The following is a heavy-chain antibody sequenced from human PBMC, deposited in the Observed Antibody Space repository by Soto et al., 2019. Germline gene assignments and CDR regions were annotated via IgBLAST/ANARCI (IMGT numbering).Heavy chain of an antibody. D-gene: IGHD3-3*01. V-gene: IGHV1-24*01. Sequence: ASVKVSCKVSGYTLTELSMHWVRQAPGKGLEWMGGFDPEDGETIYAQKFQGRVTMTEDTSTDTAYMELSSLRSEDTAVYYCATRRGPRTKDYYSYGMDVWGQGTTVTVSS. J-gene: IGHJ6*02. CDR2: FDPEDGET. CDR3: ATRRGPRTKDYYSYGMDV. CDR1: GYTLTELS.